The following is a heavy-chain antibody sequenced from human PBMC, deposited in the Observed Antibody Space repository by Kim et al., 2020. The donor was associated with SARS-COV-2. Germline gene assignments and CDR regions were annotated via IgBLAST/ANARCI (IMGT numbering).Heavy chain of an antibody. CDR1: GFTFSSYG. CDR2: ISYDGSNK. J-gene: IGHJ4*02. D-gene: IGHD3-10*01. Sequence: GGSLRLSCAASGFTFSSYGMHWVRQAPGKGLEWVAVISYDGSNKYYADSVKGRFSISRDNSKNTLYLQMNSLRAEDTAVYYCAKQMVRGVIALFDYWGQG. CDR3: AKQMVRGVIALFDY. V-gene: IGHV3-30*18.